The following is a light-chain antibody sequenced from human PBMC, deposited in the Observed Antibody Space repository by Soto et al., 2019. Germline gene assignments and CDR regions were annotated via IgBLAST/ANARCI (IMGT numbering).Light chain of an antibody. V-gene: IGKV3-20*01. Sequence: IVLTQSPGTLSLSPGERATLSCRASQSVSSSYLAWYQQKPGQAPRLLIYGASSRATGIPDRFSGSGSGTDFTLTISRLEHEHFAVYYCQQYGSSPKTFGQGPKVDIK. CDR3: QQYGSSPKT. CDR1: QSVSSSY. J-gene: IGKJ1*01. CDR2: GAS.